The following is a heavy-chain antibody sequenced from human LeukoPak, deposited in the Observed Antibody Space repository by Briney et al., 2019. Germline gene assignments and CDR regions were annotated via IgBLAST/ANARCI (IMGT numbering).Heavy chain of an antibody. CDR3: TRAVLASAGLLFDH. CDR2: IRSQAYTGTA. D-gene: IGHD6-13*01. CDR1: GFTFNDHY. J-gene: IGHJ4*02. Sequence: PGGSLRLSCAASGFTFNDHYMDWVRQAPGKGLEWVGFIRSQAYTGTADYAASVNGRFTISRDDSKTIVYLQMNSLKIEDTAVYYCTRAVLASAGLLFDHWGQGALVAVSS. V-gene: IGHV3-49*04.